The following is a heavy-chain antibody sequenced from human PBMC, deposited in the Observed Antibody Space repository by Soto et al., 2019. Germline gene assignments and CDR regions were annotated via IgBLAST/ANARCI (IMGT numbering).Heavy chain of an antibody. CDR3: ARDYHLLTGYAFDI. V-gene: IGHV3-21*06. D-gene: IGHD3-9*01. J-gene: IGHJ3*02. CDR2: ISRTSDYI. CDR1: GFTFSSYS. Sequence: LRLSCAASGFTFSSYSMNCVRQAPGKGLEWVSSISRTSDYIYYINSVKGRFTISRDNAKNSLYLQMNSLRDEDTAVYYCARDYHLLTGYAFDIWGQGTMVTVSS.